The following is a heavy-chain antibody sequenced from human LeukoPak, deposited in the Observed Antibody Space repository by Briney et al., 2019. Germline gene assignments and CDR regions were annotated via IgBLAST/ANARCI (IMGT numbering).Heavy chain of an antibody. CDR3: ARDHHDVLTGYYSNYYNYYYMDV. D-gene: IGHD3-9*01. CDR1: GFTFSSYW. V-gene: IGHV3-7*01. J-gene: IGHJ6*03. Sequence: PGGSLRLSCVASGFTFSSYWMSWVRQAPGKGLEWVANIKEDGSEKYYVDSVRGRFTLSRGNAENSLYLQMNSLRAEDTAMYYCARDHHDVLTGYYSNYYNYYYMDVWGKGTTVTVSS. CDR2: IKEDGSEK.